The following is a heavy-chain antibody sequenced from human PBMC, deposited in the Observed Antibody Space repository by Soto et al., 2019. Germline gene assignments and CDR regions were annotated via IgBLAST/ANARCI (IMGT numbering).Heavy chain of an antibody. Sequence: ESLRLSLAACGLTVNSYGMHGVRKNPGKGLVWVSRINSDVSSTSYADSVKGRFTISRDNAKNTLYLQMNSLRAEDTAVYYCARSITGNHYYYYGMDVWGQETTVTVYS. D-gene: IGHD1-20*01. CDR3: ARSITGNHYYYYGMDV. J-gene: IGHJ6*02. CDR2: INSDVSST. CDR1: GLTVNSYG. V-gene: IGHV3-74*01.